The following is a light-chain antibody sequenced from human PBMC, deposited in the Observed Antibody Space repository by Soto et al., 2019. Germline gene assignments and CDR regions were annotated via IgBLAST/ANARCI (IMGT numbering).Light chain of an antibody. CDR2: DAY. CDR1: QSFRGL. V-gene: IGKV3-11*01. CDR3: QQYGSSPLFT. Sequence: EVVLTQSPVTLSLSPGERATLSCRASQSFRGLLAWYQQKPGQAPRLLIYDAYNSATGIPPSFSGSGSGTDFTLTISSLEPEDFAVYYCQQYGSSPLFTFGPGTKVDIK. J-gene: IGKJ3*01.